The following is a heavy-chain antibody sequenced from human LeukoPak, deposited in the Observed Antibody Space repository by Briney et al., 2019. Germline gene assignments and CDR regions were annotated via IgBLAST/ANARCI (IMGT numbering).Heavy chain of an antibody. V-gene: IGHV1-8*01. D-gene: IGHD1-26*01. CDR3: ASAGGIVGANDY. CDR2: MNPNSGNT. CDR1: GYTFTSFD. Sequence: GASVKVSCKASGYTFTSFDINWVRQATGQGLEWMGWMNPNSGNTGYAQKFQGRVTMTRNTSISTAYMELSSLRSEDTAVYYCASAGGIVGANDYWGQGTLVTVSS. J-gene: IGHJ4*02.